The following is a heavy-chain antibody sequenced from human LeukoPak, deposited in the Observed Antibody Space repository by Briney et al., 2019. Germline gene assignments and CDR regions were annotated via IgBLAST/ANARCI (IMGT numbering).Heavy chain of an antibody. D-gene: IGHD3-10*02. Sequence: GGSLRLSCAVAGFTFGTYAMSWVSQAPGKWLGWVSAIIGSGGSTNYAAPVKDRFSISRDNSKNTLYLQMNSLRAEDTAVYYCANGEPGMFGEFEYGIDVWGQGTTVTVSS. CDR2: IIGSGGST. V-gene: IGHV3-23*01. CDR3: ANGEPGMFGEFEYGIDV. J-gene: IGHJ6*02. CDR1: GFTFGTYA.